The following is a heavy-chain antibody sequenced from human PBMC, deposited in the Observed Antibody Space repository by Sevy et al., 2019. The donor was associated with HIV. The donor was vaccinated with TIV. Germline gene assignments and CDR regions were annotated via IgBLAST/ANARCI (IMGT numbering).Heavy chain of an antibody. V-gene: IGHV1-18*01. Sequence: DSVKVSCKASGYTFTSYGISWVRQAPGQGLEWMGWINAYNGNTNYAQKLQGRVNMTTETSKSTAYMELRSLRPDGTEVYYEARHGDRLDDYGRNEQFYYYFYMDVWGEGTTVTVSS. D-gene: IGHD4-17*01. J-gene: IGHJ6*03. CDR3: ARHGDRLDDYGRNEQFYYYFYMDV. CDR2: INAYNGNT. CDR1: GYTFTSYG.